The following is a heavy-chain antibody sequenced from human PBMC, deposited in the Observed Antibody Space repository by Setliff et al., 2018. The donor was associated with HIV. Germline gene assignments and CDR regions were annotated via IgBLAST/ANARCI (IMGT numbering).Heavy chain of an antibody. CDR3: ARGVDGSYRKFFDN. CDR2: IIPIFGTA. D-gene: IGHD1-26*01. J-gene: IGHJ4*02. Sequence: SVKVSCKASGYSFTSDYMHWVRQAPGQGLEWMGGIIPIFGTANYAQKFQGRVTITADASTNTVNMELSSLRSEDTAVYYCARGVDGSYRKFFDNWGQGTLVTVSS. CDR1: GYSFTSDY. V-gene: IGHV1-69*13.